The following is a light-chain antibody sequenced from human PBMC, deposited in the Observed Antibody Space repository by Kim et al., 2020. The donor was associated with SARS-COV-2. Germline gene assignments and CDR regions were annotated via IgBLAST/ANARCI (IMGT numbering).Light chain of an antibody. CDR1: NSNIGSNS. Sequence: QSVLTQPPSASGTPGQRVTISCSGSNSNIGSNSVSWYQQLPVTAPRLLIYSNNQRPSGVPDRFSGSKSGTSASLAISGLQSEDEADYYCAAWDDSLNDAYVIGTGTKVTVL. CDR3: AAWDDSLNDAYV. J-gene: IGLJ1*01. CDR2: SNN. V-gene: IGLV1-44*01.